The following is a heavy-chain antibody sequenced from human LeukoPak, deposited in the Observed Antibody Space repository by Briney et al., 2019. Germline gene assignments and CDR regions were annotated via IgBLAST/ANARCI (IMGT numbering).Heavy chain of an antibody. J-gene: IGHJ4*02. CDR2: ISAYNGNT. V-gene: IGHV1-18*01. Sequence: ASVKVSCKASGYTFTSYGISWVRQAPGQGLEWMGWISAYNGNTNYAQKLQGRVTMTTDTSTSTAYMELRSLRSDDTAVYYCARDRDTSYYDFWSGYYTRVFDYWGQGTLVTVSS. D-gene: IGHD3-3*01. CDR1: GYTFTSYG. CDR3: ARDRDTSYYDFWSGYYTRVFDY.